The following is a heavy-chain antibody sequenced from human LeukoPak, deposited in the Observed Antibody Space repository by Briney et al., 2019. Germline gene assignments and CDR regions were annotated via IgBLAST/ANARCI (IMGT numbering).Heavy chain of an antibody. D-gene: IGHD2-21*01. CDR3: ARDYSYAMNV. J-gene: IGHJ6*04. V-gene: IGHV3-74*01. Sequence: GGSLRLSCAASGFTFSSSWMHWVRQAPGKGLVWVSHINSDGSSTTYADSVKGRFTISRDNAKNTLYLRMHSLRAEDTAVYFCARDYSYAMNVWGKGTTVTVSS. CDR1: GFTFSSSW. CDR2: INSDGSST.